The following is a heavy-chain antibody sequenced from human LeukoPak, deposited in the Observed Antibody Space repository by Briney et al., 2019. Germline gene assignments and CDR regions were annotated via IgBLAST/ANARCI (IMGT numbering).Heavy chain of an antibody. CDR2: INPKSGGT. D-gene: IGHD5-12*01. J-gene: IGHJ4*02. CDR1: GYTFSGYY. V-gene: IGHV1-2*02. CDR3: ARQDPRGYSGYGSSGGSFDY. Sequence: ASVKVSCKAFGYTFSGYYMHWVRQAPGQGLEWMGWINPKSGGTKYAQKFQGRVTMTRDTSSSTAYMELNRLRFDDTAVYYCARQDPRGYSGYGSSGGSFDYWGQGTLVTVSS.